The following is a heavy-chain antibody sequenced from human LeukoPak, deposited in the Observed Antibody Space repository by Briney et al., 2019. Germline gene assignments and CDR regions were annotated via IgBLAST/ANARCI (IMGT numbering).Heavy chain of an antibody. Sequence: GSLRLSCGTSGFTFSSYAMSWVRQAPGKGLEWVSLITAIAGDTYYADSVKGRFTISRDNSRNTLYLQMDSLRAEDSAIYYCVSRGLQLFGELLDWGQGTLVAVSS. V-gene: IGHV3-23*01. CDR2: ITAIAGDT. CDR1: GFTFSSYA. CDR3: VSRGLQLFGELLD. J-gene: IGHJ4*02. D-gene: IGHD3-10*01.